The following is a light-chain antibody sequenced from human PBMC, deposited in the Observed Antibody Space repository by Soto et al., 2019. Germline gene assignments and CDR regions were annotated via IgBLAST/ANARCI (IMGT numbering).Light chain of an antibody. J-gene: IGKJ4*01. CDR3: QQRTNWPLT. CDR1: QSVDKY. Sequence: EIVLTQSPATLSFSPGERATLSCRASQSVDKYLVWYQQKPGQAPRLLIYDASSRATGIQARFSGSGSGTDFSLTITSLEPEDFAVYYCQQRTNWPLTFGGGTKLEIK. V-gene: IGKV3-11*01. CDR2: DAS.